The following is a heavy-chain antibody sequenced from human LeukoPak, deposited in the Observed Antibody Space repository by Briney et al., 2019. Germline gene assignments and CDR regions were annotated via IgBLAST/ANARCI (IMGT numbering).Heavy chain of an antibody. D-gene: IGHD4/OR15-4a*01. CDR1: GGSITSHY. Sequence: SETLSLTCAVSGGSITSHYWNWIRQPPGKELEWIGYIYFSGSTDYNPSLKGRVTISVDASKNQFSLNLNSVTAADTAVYYCARERGAGGFDFGGQGALVTVSS. V-gene: IGHV4-59*11. CDR3: ARERGAGGFDF. J-gene: IGHJ4*02. CDR2: IYFSGST.